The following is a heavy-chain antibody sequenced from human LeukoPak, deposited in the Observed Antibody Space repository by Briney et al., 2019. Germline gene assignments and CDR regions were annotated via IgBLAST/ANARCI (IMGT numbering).Heavy chain of an antibody. D-gene: IGHD2-2*02. CDR2: IYTSRST. CDR1: GGSISSYY. Sequence: SETLSLTCTVSGGSISSYYWSWIRQPAGKGLEWIGRIYTSRSTNYNPSLKSRVTMSVDTSKNQFSLKLSSVTAADMAVYYCARDPRGRCSSTSCYTGYWFDPWGQGTLVTVSS. CDR3: ARDPRGRCSSTSCYTGYWFDP. V-gene: IGHV4-4*07. J-gene: IGHJ5*02.